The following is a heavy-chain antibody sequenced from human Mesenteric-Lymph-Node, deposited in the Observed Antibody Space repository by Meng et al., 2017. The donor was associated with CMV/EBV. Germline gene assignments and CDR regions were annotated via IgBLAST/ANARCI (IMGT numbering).Heavy chain of an antibody. CDR1: GYTFTDYY. J-gene: IGHJ4*02. V-gene: IGHV1-2*02. Sequence: ASVKVSCKASGYTFTDYYIHWVRQAPGQGLEWMGWINPNSGGTNYAQKFQGRVTMTRDTSISTAYMGLSSLRSDDTAVYYCARDPVGRYYPPPFDYWGQGTLVTVSS. D-gene: IGHD3-10*01. CDR3: ARDPVGRYYPPPFDY. CDR2: INPNSGGT.